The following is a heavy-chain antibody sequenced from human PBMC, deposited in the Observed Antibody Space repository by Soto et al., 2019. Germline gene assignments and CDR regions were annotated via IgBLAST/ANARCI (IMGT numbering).Heavy chain of an antibody. CDR2: FDPEDGET. J-gene: IGHJ3*02. Sequence: ASVKVSCKVSGYTLTELSMHWVRQAPGKGLEWMGGFDPEDGETIYAQKFQGRVTMTEDTSTDTAYMELSSLRSEDTAVYYCATEINQRPYSSGPSGGAFDIWGQGTMVTVSS. CDR3: ATEINQRPYSSGPSGGAFDI. V-gene: IGHV1-24*01. D-gene: IGHD6-19*01. CDR1: GYTLTELS.